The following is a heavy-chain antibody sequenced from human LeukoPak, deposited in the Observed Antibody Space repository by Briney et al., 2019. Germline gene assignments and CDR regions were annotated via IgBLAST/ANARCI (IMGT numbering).Heavy chain of an antibody. Sequence: ASVKVSCKASGYTFTGYYMHWVRQAPGQGLEWMGWINPNSGGTNYAQKFQGRVTMTRDPSISTAYMELSRLRSDDTAVYYCARHVVRGVIRSAFDYWGQGTLVTVSS. V-gene: IGHV1-2*02. CDR3: ARHVVRGVIRSAFDY. J-gene: IGHJ4*02. CDR2: INPNSGGT. D-gene: IGHD3-10*01. CDR1: GYTFTGYY.